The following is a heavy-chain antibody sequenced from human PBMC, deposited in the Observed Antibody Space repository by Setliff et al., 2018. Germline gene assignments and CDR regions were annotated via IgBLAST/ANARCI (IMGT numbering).Heavy chain of an antibody. Sequence: PSETLSLTCTVSGYSISSGYYWGWIRQPPGKGLEWIGYIYYSGSTNYNPSLKSRVTISVDTSKNQFSLKLSSVTAADTAVYYCARGGNDYKWGAFDIWGQGTMVTVSS. D-gene: IGHD4-4*01. CDR2: IYYSGST. V-gene: IGHV4-61*01. J-gene: IGHJ3*02. CDR3: ARGGNDYKWGAFDI. CDR1: GYSISSGYY.